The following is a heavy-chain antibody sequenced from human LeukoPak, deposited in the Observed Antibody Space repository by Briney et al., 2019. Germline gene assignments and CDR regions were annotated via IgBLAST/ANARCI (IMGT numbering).Heavy chain of an antibody. Sequence: ASVEVSCKASGYTFTGYYMHWVRQAPGQGLEWMGWINPNSGGTNYAQKFQGRVTMTRDTSISTAYMELSRLRSDDTAVYYCASADIVVVPAVRRFDPWGQGTLATVSS. CDR1: GYTFTGYY. CDR3: ASADIVVVPAVRRFDP. V-gene: IGHV1-2*02. CDR2: INPNSGGT. D-gene: IGHD2-2*01. J-gene: IGHJ5*02.